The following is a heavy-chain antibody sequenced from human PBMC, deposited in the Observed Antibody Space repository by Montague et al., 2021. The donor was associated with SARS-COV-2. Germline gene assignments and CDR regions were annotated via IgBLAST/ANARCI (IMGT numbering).Heavy chain of an antibody. CDR2: XXWDDDK. CDR1: GFSLSTSGMC. D-gene: IGHD1-7*01. Sequence: PALVKPTQTLTLTCTFSGFSLSTSGMCVSWIRQPPGKALEWLARXXWDDDKYYSTSLKTRLTISKYTSKNQVVLTMTNMYPVDTATYYCARETGTTVSLDYWGQGTLVTISS. J-gene: IGHJ4*02. V-gene: IGHV2-70*11. CDR3: ARETGTTVSLDY.